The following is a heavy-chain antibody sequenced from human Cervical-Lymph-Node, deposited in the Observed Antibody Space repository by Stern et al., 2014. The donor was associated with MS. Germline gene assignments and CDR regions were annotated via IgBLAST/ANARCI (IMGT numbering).Heavy chain of an antibody. CDR2: ISTYNGNT. CDR1: GYTFTTSG. Sequence: QLVQSGAEVKKPPAPAHASCKASGYTFTTSGISSVRQAPGQGLERMGWISTYNGNTNYAQKLRDRVTMTTDTSTNTAYMELRSLRSDDTAVYYCARVRNYDILNLWGQGTLVTVSS. D-gene: IGHD3-9*01. V-gene: IGHV1-18*01. CDR3: ARVRNYDILNL. J-gene: IGHJ5*02.